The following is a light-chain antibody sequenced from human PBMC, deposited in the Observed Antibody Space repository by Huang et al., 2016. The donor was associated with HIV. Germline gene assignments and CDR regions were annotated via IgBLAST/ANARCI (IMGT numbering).Light chain of an antibody. J-gene: IGKJ2*01. CDR2: SAS. CDR3: QQANSFPYT. CDR1: QGISSW. V-gene: IGKV1-12*01. Sequence: DIQMTQSPSSVSASVGDRVTVTCRASQGISSWVAWYQHKSGQAPKLLIYSASSLQSWVPSRFSGSGSGTDFTLTISSLQPEDFATYYCQQANSFPYTFGQGTKLEIK.